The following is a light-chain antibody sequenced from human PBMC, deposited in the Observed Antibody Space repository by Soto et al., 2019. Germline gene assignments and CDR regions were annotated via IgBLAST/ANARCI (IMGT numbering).Light chain of an antibody. CDR2: AAS. J-gene: IGKJ4*01. V-gene: IGKV1-9*01. CDR1: QGISSY. Sequence: IQLTQSPSSLSASVGDRVTTTCRASQGISSYLAWYQQKPGKAPKLLIYAASTLQSGVPSRFSGSVSGTDFTLTISSLQPEDFATYYCQQLNSYPLTFGGGTKVEIK. CDR3: QQLNSYPLT.